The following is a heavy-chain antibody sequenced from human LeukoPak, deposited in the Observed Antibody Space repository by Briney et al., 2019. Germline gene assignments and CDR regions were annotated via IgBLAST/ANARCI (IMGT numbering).Heavy chain of an antibody. CDR3: AKTKGYPYYFDS. D-gene: IGHD6-13*01. Sequence: SGGSLRLSCVASGFTFSSYAVTWVRQAPGKGLEWVSAISGSGGSTYYADSVKGRFTISRDNSKNTLYLKMTSLRAEDTAVYSCAKTKGYPYYFDSWGQGILVTVSS. J-gene: IGHJ4*02. V-gene: IGHV3-23*01. CDR1: GFTFSSYA. CDR2: ISGSGGST.